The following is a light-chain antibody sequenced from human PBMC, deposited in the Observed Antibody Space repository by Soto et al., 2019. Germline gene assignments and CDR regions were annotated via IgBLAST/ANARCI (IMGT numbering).Light chain of an antibody. CDR1: NIGSKS. Sequence: SYVLTQPPSVSVAPGQTARITCGGNNIGSKSVHWYQQKPGQAPVLVVYDDSDRPSGIPERFSGSNSGNTATLTISRVEAGDEADYYCQSYDSSLSVHVVFGGGTKLTVL. CDR2: DDS. V-gene: IGLV3-21*02. CDR3: QSYDSSLSVHVV. J-gene: IGLJ2*01.